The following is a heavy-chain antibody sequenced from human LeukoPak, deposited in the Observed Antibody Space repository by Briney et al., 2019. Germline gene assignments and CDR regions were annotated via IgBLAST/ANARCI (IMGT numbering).Heavy chain of an antibody. V-gene: IGHV3-74*03. CDR3: ARAIPGYYDMDV. Sequence: GGSLRLSCAASGYTFSCCSMNWVRQAPGKGLVWVSRINSDGRSTKYADSVKGRFTISRDNAKNTLYLQMNSLRAEDTAVYYCARAIPGYYDMDVWGQGTTVTVSS. CDR2: INSDGRST. J-gene: IGHJ6*02. CDR1: GYTFSCCS. D-gene: IGHD2-21*01.